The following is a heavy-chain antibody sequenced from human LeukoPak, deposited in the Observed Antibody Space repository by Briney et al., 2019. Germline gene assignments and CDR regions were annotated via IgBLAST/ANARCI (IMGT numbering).Heavy chain of an antibody. Sequence: GGSLRLSCAASGFTFSNYWMGWARQAPGGGLEWVANINEDGSEKYYVDSVKGRFTISRDNGKNSLYLQINSLRAEDTAVFYCARGGYYSAWAEDYWGQGTLVTVSS. CDR1: GFTFSNYW. J-gene: IGHJ4*02. CDR2: INEDGSEK. CDR3: ARGGYYSAWAEDY. V-gene: IGHV3-7*01. D-gene: IGHD3-22*01.